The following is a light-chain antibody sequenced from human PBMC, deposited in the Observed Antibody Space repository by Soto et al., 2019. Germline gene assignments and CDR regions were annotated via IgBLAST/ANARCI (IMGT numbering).Light chain of an antibody. Sequence: EIVMTQSPATLSVSPGERATLSCRASQSISSNLAWYQQKPGQAPRLLIYGESTRATGLPARFSGSGSGTEVTLTISSLQSEDFAVYYCQQYNNWPPWTFGQGTKVEIK. CDR2: GES. CDR3: QQYNNWPPWT. CDR1: QSISSN. V-gene: IGKV3D-15*01. J-gene: IGKJ1*01.